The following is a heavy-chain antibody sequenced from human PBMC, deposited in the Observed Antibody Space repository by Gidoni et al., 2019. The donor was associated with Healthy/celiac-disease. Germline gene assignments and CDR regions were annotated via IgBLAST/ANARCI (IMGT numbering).Heavy chain of an antibody. J-gene: IGHJ5*02. CDR3: TREEYYDSSGYYSP. D-gene: IGHD3-22*01. CDR1: GFTFGDYA. V-gene: IGHV3-49*03. Sequence: EVQLVESGGGLVQPGRSLRLSCTASGFTFGDYAMSWFRQAPGKGLEWVGFIRSKAYGGTTEYAASVKGRFTISRDDSKSIAYLQMNSLKTEDTAVYYCTREEYYDSSGYYSPWGQGTLVTVSS. CDR2: IRSKAYGGTT.